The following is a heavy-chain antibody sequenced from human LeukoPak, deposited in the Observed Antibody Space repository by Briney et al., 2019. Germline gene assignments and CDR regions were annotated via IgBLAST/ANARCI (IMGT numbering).Heavy chain of an antibody. Sequence: GGSLTLSCAASGFTFSRYNMNWVRQAPGKGLEWVSYISSSSSTIYYADSVKGRFTISRDNAKNSLYLQMNSLRDEDTAVYYCARDYGSHGEYFDYWGQGTLVTVSS. CDR3: ARDYGSHGEYFDY. CDR2: ISSSSSTI. CDR1: GFTFSRYN. D-gene: IGHD3-10*01. V-gene: IGHV3-48*02. J-gene: IGHJ4*02.